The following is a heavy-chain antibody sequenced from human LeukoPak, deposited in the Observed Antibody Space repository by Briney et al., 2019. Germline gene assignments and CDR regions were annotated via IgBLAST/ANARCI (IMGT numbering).Heavy chain of an antibody. J-gene: IGHJ4*02. CDR2: INHSGST. CDR1: GESFSGYY. Sequence: SETLSLTCAVYGESFSGYYWSWIRQAPGKGLEWIGEINHSGSTSYNPSLKSRLSISVDTSTKQFSLRLSSVTAADTAVYYCARGDIAAAGAPLDSWGQGALVTVSS. CDR3: ARGDIAAAGAPLDS. D-gene: IGHD6-13*01. V-gene: IGHV4-34*01.